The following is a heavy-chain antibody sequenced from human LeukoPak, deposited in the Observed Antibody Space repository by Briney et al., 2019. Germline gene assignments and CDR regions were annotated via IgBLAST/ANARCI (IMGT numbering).Heavy chain of an antibody. CDR3: ARDLAARIYYYYGMDV. D-gene: IGHD6-6*01. CDR2: IGSSSSYI. CDR1: GFTFSSYS. Sequence: GGSLRLSCAASGFTFSSYSMNWVRQAPGKGLEWVSSIGSSSSYIYYADSVKGRFTFSRDNAKNSLYLQMNSLRAEDTAVYYCARDLAARIYYYYGMDVWGQGATVTVSS. V-gene: IGHV3-21*01. J-gene: IGHJ6*02.